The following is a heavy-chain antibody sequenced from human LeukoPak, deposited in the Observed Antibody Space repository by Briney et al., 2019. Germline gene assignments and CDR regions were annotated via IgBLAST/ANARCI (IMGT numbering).Heavy chain of an antibody. V-gene: IGHV4-39*01. CDR1: GGSISSTRYY. D-gene: IGHD1-7*01. J-gene: IGHJ4*02. Sequence: SEPLSLTCTVSGGSISSTRYYWGRIRQPPGKGLEWIGSICYSGGTFYNPSLKRRVTIALDTSKNQFSLKLNSVTAAETAVYYWARLDGATTHWGQGTLVTVSS. CDR3: ARLDGATTH. CDR2: ICYSGGT.